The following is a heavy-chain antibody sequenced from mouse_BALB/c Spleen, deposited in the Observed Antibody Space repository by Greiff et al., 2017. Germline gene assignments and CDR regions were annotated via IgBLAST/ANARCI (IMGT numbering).Heavy chain of an antibody. CDR2: ISSGGSYT. D-gene: IGHD3-2*01. J-gene: IGHJ3*01. Sequence: EVNLVESGGGLVKPGGSLKLSCAASGFTFSSYAMSWVRQTPEKRLEWVATISSGGSYTYYPDSVKGRFTISRDNAKNTLYLQMSSLRSEDTAMYYCARRDSSGYEAWFAYWGQGTLVTVSA. CDR1: GFTFSSYA. V-gene: IGHV5-9-3*01. CDR3: ARRDSSGYEAWFAY.